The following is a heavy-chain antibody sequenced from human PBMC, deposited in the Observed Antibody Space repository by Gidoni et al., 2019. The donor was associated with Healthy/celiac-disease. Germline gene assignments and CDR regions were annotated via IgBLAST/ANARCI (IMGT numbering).Heavy chain of an antibody. CDR1: GGSISSSSSY. CDR3: ARCGGIYYYYGMDV. Sequence: QLQLQESGPGLVKPSETLSLTCTVSGGSISSSSSYWGWIRQPPGKGLEWIGSIYYSGSTYYNPSLKSRVTISVDTSKNQFSLKLSSVTAADTAVYYCARCGGIYYYYGMDVWGQGTTVTVSS. D-gene: IGHD1-20*01. J-gene: IGHJ6*02. V-gene: IGHV4-39*01. CDR2: IYYSGST.